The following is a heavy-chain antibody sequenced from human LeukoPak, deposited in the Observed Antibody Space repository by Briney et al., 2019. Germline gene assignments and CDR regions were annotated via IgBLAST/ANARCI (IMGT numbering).Heavy chain of an antibody. CDR3: ARGLWFGDTPPGY. CDR1: GGSFSGYY. Sequence: SETLSLTCAVYGGSFSGYYWSWIRQPLGKGLEWIGEINHSGSTNYNPSLKSRVTISVDTSKNQFSLKLSSVTAADTAVYHCARGLWFGDTPPGYWGQGTLVTVSS. V-gene: IGHV4-34*01. D-gene: IGHD3-10*01. CDR2: INHSGST. J-gene: IGHJ4*02.